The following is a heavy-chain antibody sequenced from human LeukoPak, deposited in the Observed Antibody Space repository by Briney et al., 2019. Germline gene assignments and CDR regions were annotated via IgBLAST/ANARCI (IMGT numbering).Heavy chain of an antibody. V-gene: IGHV4-34*01. J-gene: IGHJ4*02. Sequence: PSETLSLTCAVYGGSFSGYYWSWIRQPPGKGLEWIGEINHSGSTNYNPSLKSRVTISVDTSKNQFSLKLSSVTAADTAVYYCARFLYGDYAGVDYWGQGTLVTVSS. CDR3: ARFLYGDYAGVDY. D-gene: IGHD4-17*01. CDR1: GGSFSGYY. CDR2: INHSGST.